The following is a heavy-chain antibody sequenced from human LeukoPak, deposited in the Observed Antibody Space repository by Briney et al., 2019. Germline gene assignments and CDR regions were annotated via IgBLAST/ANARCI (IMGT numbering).Heavy chain of an antibody. CDR2: ISGSGGST. Sequence: PGGTLRLSCAASGFTFSSYGMSWVRQAPGKGLEWVSAISGSGGSTYYADSVKGRFTISRDNSKNTLYLQMNSLRAEDTAVYYCAKDRLRYFDWLSSDYWGQGTLVTVSS. CDR1: GFTFSSYG. J-gene: IGHJ4*02. D-gene: IGHD3-9*01. CDR3: AKDRLRYFDWLSSDY. V-gene: IGHV3-23*01.